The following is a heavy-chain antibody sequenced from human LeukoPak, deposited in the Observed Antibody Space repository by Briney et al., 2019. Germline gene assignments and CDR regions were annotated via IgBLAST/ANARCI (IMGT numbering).Heavy chain of an antibody. D-gene: IGHD3-16*01. CDR3: AREMDYYYYYYYMDV. V-gene: IGHV7-4-1*02. CDR1: GYTFTSYG. Sequence: ASVKVSCKASGYTFTSYGISWVRQAPGQGLEWMGWINTNTGNPTYAQGFTGRFVFSLDTSVSTAYLQISSLKAEDTAVYYCAREMDYYYYYYYMDVWGKGTTVTVSS. J-gene: IGHJ6*03. CDR2: INTNTGNP.